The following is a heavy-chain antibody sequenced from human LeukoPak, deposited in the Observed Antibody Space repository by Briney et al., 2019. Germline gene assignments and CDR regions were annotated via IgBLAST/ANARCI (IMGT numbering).Heavy chain of an antibody. CDR3: AKGVLRYFDY. V-gene: IGHV3-30-3*01. CDR2: ISDDGSNK. Sequence: GGSLRLSCVASGFTFSNYAVHWVRQAPGKGLEWVALISDDGSNKYYTNSVKGRFTISRDNSKNTLYLQMNSLRAEDTAVYYCAKGVLRYFDYWGQGTLVTVSS. J-gene: IGHJ4*02. CDR1: GFTFSNYA. D-gene: IGHD3-9*01.